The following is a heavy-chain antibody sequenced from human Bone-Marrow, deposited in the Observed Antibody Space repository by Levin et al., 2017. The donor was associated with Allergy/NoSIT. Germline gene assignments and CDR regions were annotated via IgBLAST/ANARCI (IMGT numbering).Heavy chain of an antibody. D-gene: IGHD3-22*01. CDR3: ASDRGISGDYYVF. V-gene: IGHV3-30*03. J-gene: IGHJ4*02. CDR1: GFTFSSYG. Sequence: GGSLRLSCAASGFTFSSYGMHWVRQAPGKGLEWVALISYDGGNKYYADSVKGRFTISRDNSRDTLYLQMNSLRAEDTAVYYCASDRGISGDYYVFWGQGTLVTVSS. CDR2: ISYDGGNK.